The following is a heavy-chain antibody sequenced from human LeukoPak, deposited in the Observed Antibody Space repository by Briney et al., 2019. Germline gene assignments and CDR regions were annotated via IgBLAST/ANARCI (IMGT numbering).Heavy chain of an antibody. Sequence: GASVKVSCKASGYTFTGYNMHWVRQAPGQGLEWMGWINPNSGGTNYAQKFQGRVTMTRDTSISTAYMELSGLRSGDTAVYYCARDGTAAGPGYWGQGTLVTVSS. CDR1: GYTFTGYN. D-gene: IGHD6-13*01. V-gene: IGHV1-2*02. CDR3: ARDGTAAGPGY. J-gene: IGHJ4*02. CDR2: INPNSGGT.